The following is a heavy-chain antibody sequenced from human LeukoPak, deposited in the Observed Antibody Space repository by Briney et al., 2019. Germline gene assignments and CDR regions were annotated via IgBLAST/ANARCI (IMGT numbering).Heavy chain of an antibody. CDR3: AKEMGSSGYYYKPTYYGMDV. V-gene: IGHV3-43*02. CDR1: GFTFDDYA. CDR2: ISGEGGST. J-gene: IGHJ6*02. Sequence: PGGSLRLSCAASGFTFDDYAMHWVRQAPGKGLEWVSLISGEGGSTYYADSVKGRFTISRDNSKNSLYLKMNSLRTEDTALYYCAKEMGSSGYYYKPTYYGMDVWGQGTTVTVSS. D-gene: IGHD3-22*01.